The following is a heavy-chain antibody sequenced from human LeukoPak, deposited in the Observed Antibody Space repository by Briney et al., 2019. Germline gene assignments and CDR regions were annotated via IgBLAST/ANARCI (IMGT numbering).Heavy chain of an antibody. CDR2: INAGNGNT. J-gene: IGHJ4*02. CDR3: ASDDSSGYYYVY. CDR1: GYTFTSYA. V-gene: IGHV1-3*01. Sequence: ASVKVSCKASGYTFTSYAMHWVRQAPGQRLEWMGWINAGNGNTKYSQKFQGRVTITRDTSASTAYMGLSSLRSEDTAVYYCASDDSSGYYYVYWGQGTLVTVSS. D-gene: IGHD3-22*01.